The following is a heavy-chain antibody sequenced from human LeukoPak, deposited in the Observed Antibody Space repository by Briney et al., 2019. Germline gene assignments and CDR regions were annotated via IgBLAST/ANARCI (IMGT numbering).Heavy chain of an antibody. J-gene: IGHJ4*02. CDR2: INPSDGTT. CDR3: ARGPSYYYDSSGYSDY. Sequence: ASVKVSCKASGYTFTSHYMHWVRQPPGQGLEWMGIINPSDGTTGYSQKFQGRVTMTRDMSTSTVYMELSSLRSEDTAVYYCARGPSYYYDSSGYSDYWGQGTLVTVSS. V-gene: IGHV1-46*01. CDR1: GYTFTSHY. D-gene: IGHD3-22*01.